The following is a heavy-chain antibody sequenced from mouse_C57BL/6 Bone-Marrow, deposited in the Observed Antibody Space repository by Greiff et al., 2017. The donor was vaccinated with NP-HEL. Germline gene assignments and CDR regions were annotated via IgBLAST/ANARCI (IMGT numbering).Heavy chain of an antibody. V-gene: IGHV7-3*01. Sequence: EVQRVESGGGLVQPGGSLSLSCAASGFTFTDYYMSWVRQPPGKALEWLGFIRNKANGYTTEYSASVKGRFTISRDNSQSILYLQMNALRAEDSATYYCARYFRFMTTVVEDYFDYWGQGTTLTVSS. J-gene: IGHJ2*01. D-gene: IGHD1-1*01. CDR2: IRNKANGYTT. CDR1: GFTFTDYY. CDR3: ARYFRFMTTVVEDYFDY.